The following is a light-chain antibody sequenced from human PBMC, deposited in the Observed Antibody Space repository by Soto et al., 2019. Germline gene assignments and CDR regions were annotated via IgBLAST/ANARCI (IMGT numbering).Light chain of an antibody. Sequence: QSVLAQPRSVSGSPGQLLTISCTGTSSDVDDYRYVSWYQQYPGKAPKLVIHDGNKRPSGVPDRFSGSNSGNTASLTISGLQAEDEADYYCCSYVTTPEIFGTGTKVTVL. CDR2: DGN. CDR1: SSDVDDYRY. V-gene: IGLV2-11*01. CDR3: CSYVTTPEI. J-gene: IGLJ1*01.